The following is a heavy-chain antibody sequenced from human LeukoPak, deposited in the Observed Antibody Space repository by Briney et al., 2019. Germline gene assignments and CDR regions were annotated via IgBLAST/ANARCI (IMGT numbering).Heavy chain of an antibody. CDR2: ISGSGGST. CDR1: GFTFSSYW. V-gene: IGHV3-23*01. D-gene: IGHD1-26*01. CDR3: AKTGGRGAAWSKGSY. J-gene: IGHJ4*02. Sequence: GGSLRLSCAASGFTFSSYWMTWVRQTPGKGLEWVSVISGSGGSTYYADSVKGRFTISRDNSKNTLYLQMNSLRADDTALYFCAKTGGRGAAWSKGSYWGQGTLVTVSS.